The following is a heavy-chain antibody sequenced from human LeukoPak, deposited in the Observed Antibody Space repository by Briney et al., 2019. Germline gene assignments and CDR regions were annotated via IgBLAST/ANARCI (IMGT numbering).Heavy chain of an antibody. CDR2: IIPIFGTA. J-gene: IGHJ1*01. CDR3: AKTYYYDSSGRKGYFQH. D-gene: IGHD3-22*01. Sequence: ASVKVSCKASGGTFSSYAISWVRQAPGQGLEWMGRIIPIFGTANYAQKFQGRVTITTDESTSTAYMELSGLRSEDTAVYYCAKTYYYDSSGRKGYFQHWGQGTLVTVSS. V-gene: IGHV1-69*05. CDR1: GGTFSSYA.